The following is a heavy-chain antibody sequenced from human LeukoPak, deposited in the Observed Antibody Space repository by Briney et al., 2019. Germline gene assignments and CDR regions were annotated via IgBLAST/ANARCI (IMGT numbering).Heavy chain of an antibody. Sequence: SETLSLTCTVSGGSISSYYWSWIRQPAGKGLEWIGRIYTSGSTNYNPSLTTRVTMSVDTSKTQSSLKLSSVTAADTAVYYCARDRYRQYCGGDCHWYFDLWGRGTLVTVSS. CDR2: IYTSGST. CDR3: ARDRYRQYCGGDCHWYFDL. V-gene: IGHV4-4*07. D-gene: IGHD2-21*02. J-gene: IGHJ2*01. CDR1: GGSISSYY.